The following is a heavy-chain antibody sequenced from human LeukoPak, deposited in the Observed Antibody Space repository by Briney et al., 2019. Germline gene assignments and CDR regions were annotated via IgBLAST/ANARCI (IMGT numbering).Heavy chain of an antibody. CDR2: IYYGGST. D-gene: IGHD2-15*01. Sequence: PSETLSLTCTVSGGSISSYYWSWIRQPPGKGLEWIGYIYYGGSTNYNPSLKSRVTISVDTSKNQFSLKLSSVTAADTAVYYCARLTSVVVVAATHNWFDPWGQGTLVTVSS. CDR3: ARLTSVVVVAATHNWFDP. J-gene: IGHJ5*02. CDR1: GGSISSYY. V-gene: IGHV4-59*01.